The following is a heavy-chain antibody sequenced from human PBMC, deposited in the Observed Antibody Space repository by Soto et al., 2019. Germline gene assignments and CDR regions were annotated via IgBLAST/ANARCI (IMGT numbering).Heavy chain of an antibody. Sequence: GGSLRLSCVVSGFNFRSNSMHWVRQAPGKGLEWVAIISDDGDIEYYAYSVKGRFTISRDNSKNTVYLQMNSLNFDDTAVYYCAKALDTAMYPLDYWGQGTLVTVSS. CDR1: GFNFRSNS. D-gene: IGHD5-18*01. CDR2: ISDDGDIE. CDR3: AKALDTAMYPLDY. J-gene: IGHJ4*02. V-gene: IGHV3-30-3*01.